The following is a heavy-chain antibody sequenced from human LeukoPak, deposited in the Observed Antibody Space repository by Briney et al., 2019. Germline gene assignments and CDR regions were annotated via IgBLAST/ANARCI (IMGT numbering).Heavy chain of an antibody. J-gene: IGHJ4*02. Sequence: GGSLRLSCAASGFTFTSYWMSWVRQAPGKGLEWVVNIKQDGSEKYYVDSVKGRFTISRDNAKNSLYLQMNSLRAEDTAVYYCARDLSYYGSGSPFDYWGQGTLVTVSS. CDR2: IKQDGSEK. CDR1: GFTFTSYW. D-gene: IGHD3-10*01. CDR3: ARDLSYYGSGSPFDY. V-gene: IGHV3-7*01.